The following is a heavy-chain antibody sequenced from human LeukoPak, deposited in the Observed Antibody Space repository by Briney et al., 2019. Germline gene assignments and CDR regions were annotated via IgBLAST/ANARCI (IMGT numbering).Heavy chain of an antibody. V-gene: IGHV3-30*02. D-gene: IGHD1-26*01. Sequence: GGSLRLSCVASGFTFSSYGMHWVRQAPGKGLDWVAFISYDGSSKYYADSVKGRFTISRDNSKNTLYLQMNSLRAEGTAVYYWAKDRQGELAQPRGTFDYWGQGTLVTVSS. CDR3: AKDRQGELAQPRGTFDY. J-gene: IGHJ4*02. CDR2: ISYDGSSK. CDR1: GFTFSSYG.